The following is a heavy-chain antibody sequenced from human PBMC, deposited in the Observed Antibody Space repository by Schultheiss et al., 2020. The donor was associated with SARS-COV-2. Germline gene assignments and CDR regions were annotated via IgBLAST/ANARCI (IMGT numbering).Heavy chain of an antibody. CDR2: IYYSGST. V-gene: IGHV4-59*08. CDR1: GGSISSYY. J-gene: IGHJ5*02. Sequence: SETLSLTCTVSGGSISSYYWSWIRQPPGKGLEWIGYIYYSGSTYYNPSLKSRVTISVDTSKNQFSLKLSSVTAADTAVYYCARGAVAGTNWFDPWGQGTLVTVSS. D-gene: IGHD6-19*01. CDR3: ARGAVAGTNWFDP.